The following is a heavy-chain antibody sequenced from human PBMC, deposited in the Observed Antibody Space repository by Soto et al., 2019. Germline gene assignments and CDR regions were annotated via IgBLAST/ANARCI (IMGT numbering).Heavy chain of an antibody. CDR3: ARQINLQGSNQFDY. CDR1: GGSISSYY. D-gene: IGHD4-4*01. J-gene: IGHJ4*02. CDR2: IYYSGST. Sequence: PSETLSLTCTVSGGSISSYYWSWIRQPPGKGLEWIGYIYYSGSTNYNPSLKSRVTISVDTSKNQFSLKLSSVTAADTAVYYCARQINLQGSNQFDYWGQGTLVTVSS. V-gene: IGHV4-59*08.